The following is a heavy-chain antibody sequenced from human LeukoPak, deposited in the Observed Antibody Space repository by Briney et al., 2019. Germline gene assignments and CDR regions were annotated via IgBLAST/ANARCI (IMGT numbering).Heavy chain of an antibody. J-gene: IGHJ4*02. CDR1: GFTFSSYG. D-gene: IGHD6-19*01. Sequence: GGSLRLSCAASGFTFSSYGMHWVRQAPGKGLEWVAVISYDGGNKYYADSVKGRFTISRDNSQNTLYLQMNSLRAEDTAVYYCAKGWGGLVDYWGQGTLVTVSS. CDR3: AKGWGGLVDY. CDR2: ISYDGGNK. V-gene: IGHV3-30*18.